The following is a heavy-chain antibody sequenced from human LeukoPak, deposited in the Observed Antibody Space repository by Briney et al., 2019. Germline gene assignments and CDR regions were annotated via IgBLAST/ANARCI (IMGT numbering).Heavy chain of an antibody. CDR1: GYTFSSYA. Sequence: SVKVSCKASGYTFSSYAISWVRQAPGQGLEWMGGIIPIFGTANYAQKFQGRVTITADESTSTAYMELSSLRSEDTAVYYCARGNLAYCGGDCYSNYYYGMDVWGQGTTVTVSS. CDR3: ARGNLAYCGGDCYSNYYYGMDV. V-gene: IGHV1-69*13. CDR2: IIPIFGTA. D-gene: IGHD2-21*02. J-gene: IGHJ6*02.